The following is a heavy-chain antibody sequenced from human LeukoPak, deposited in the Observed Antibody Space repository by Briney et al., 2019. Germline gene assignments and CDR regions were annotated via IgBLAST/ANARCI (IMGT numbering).Heavy chain of an antibody. Sequence: GGSLRLSCAASGFTFSSYAMSWVRQAPGKGLEWVSAISGSGDSTYYADSVKGRFTISRDNSKNTLYLQMNILRAEDTAVYYCATSSSTPPPVSYFDYWGEGNLVTVSS. J-gene: IGHJ4*02. D-gene: IGHD6-13*01. CDR3: ATSSSTPPPVSYFDY. CDR1: GFTFSSYA. V-gene: IGHV3-23*01. CDR2: ISGSGDST.